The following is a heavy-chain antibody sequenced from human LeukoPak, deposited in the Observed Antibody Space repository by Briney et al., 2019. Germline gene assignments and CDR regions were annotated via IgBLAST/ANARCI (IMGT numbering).Heavy chain of an antibody. CDR1: GFSFSNYE. CDR2: ISNTGDII. CDR3: ARDGSRGNLVTAPDY. J-gene: IGHJ4*02. V-gene: IGHV3-48*03. Sequence: GGSLRLSCAASGFSFSNYEMNWVRQAPGKGLEWISHISNTGDIIHYADSVKGRFTISRDNAKNSLYLQMNSLRAEDTAVYYCARDGSRGNLVTAPDYWGQGTLVTVSS. D-gene: IGHD2-21*02.